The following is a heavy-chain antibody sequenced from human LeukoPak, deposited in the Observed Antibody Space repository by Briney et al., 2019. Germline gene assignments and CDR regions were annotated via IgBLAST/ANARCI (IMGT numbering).Heavy chain of an antibody. CDR1: GFTFSSYS. CDR2: IKKDGSEM. Sequence: GGSLRLSCAASGFTFSSYSMNWVRQAPGKGLEWVANIKKDGSEMYYVDSVKGRFTISRDNAKNSLYLQMNSLRADDTAVYHCARQETSSYNGAFDIWGQGTMVTVSS. J-gene: IGHJ3*02. D-gene: IGHD1-26*01. V-gene: IGHV3-7*01. CDR3: ARQETSSYNGAFDI.